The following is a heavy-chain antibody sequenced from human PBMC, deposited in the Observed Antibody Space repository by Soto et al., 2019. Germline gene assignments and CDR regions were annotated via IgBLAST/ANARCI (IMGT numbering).Heavy chain of an antibody. D-gene: IGHD3-22*01. CDR3: ARLTSDDSSGDSCY. J-gene: IGHJ4*02. CDR2: ISSSSSYI. V-gene: IGHV3-21*01. Sequence: ELQLVESGGGLVKPGGSLRLSCAASGFTFSSYSMNWVRQAPGKGLEWVSSISSSSSYIYYADSVKGRFTISRDNAKNSLYLQMNSLRGEDTAVYHCARLTSDDSSGDSCYWGQGTQVTVSS. CDR1: GFTFSSYS.